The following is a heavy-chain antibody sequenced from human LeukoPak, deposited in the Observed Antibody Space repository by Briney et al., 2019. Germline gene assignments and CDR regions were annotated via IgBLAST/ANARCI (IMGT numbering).Heavy chain of an antibody. CDR1: GYTFTDYY. CDR2: INPNSGGT. Sequence: ASVKVSCKASGYTFTDYYMHWVRQAPGQGLEWMGWINPNSGGTNFAQKFQGRVTVTRDTSITTAYMEVSSLTSDDTAVYYCAIRYSGYDLGYWGQGTLVTVSS. V-gene: IGHV1-2*02. D-gene: IGHD5-12*01. J-gene: IGHJ4*02. CDR3: AIRYSGYDLGY.